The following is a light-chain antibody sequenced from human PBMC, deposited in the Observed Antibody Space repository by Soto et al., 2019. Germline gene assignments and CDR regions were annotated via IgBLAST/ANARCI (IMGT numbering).Light chain of an antibody. J-gene: IGKJ2*03. CDR1: QNINSW. V-gene: IGKV1-5*03. CDR2: KAS. Sequence: DIQMTQSPSTLSASVGDRVTITCRASQNINSWLAWYQQKPGKAPKLLIYKASSLESGVPSRFSGSESGTEFTLTISSLPPDDFATYYFQQYDTYFSFGQGTKLEI. CDR3: QQYDTYFS.